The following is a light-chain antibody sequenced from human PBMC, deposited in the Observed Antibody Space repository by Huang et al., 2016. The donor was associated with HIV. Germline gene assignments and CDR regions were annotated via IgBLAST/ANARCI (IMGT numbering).Light chain of an antibody. CDR3: QQYNNWPPAFT. Sequence: EIVMTQSPATLSVSPGERATLSCRASQGVSSNLAWYQQKPGQPPRLLIYGASTRATGFPARFSGSGSGTEFTLTISSLQSEDFAIYYCQQYNNWPPAFTFGQGTKLEIK. CDR1: QGVSSN. J-gene: IGKJ2*01. V-gene: IGKV3-15*01. CDR2: GAS.